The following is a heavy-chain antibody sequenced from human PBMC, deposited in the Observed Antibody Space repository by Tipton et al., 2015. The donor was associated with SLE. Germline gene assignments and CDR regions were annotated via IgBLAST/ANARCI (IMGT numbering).Heavy chain of an antibody. CDR3: ARGTCSGGSCYENY. V-gene: IGHV4-61*09. CDR2: IYYSGST. J-gene: IGHJ4*02. D-gene: IGHD2-15*01. CDR1: GGSISSGSYY. Sequence: TLSLTCTVSGGSISSGSYYWSWIRQPAGKGLEWIGYIYYSGSTNYNPSLKSRVTISTDTSKNQFSLKVTSVTATDTAVYYCARGTCSGGSCYENYWGQGTLVTVSS.